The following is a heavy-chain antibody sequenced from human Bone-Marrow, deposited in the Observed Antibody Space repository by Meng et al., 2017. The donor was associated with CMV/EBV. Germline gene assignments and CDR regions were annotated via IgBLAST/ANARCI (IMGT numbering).Heavy chain of an antibody. V-gene: IGHV4-34*01. CDR2: INHSGST. CDR1: GGSFSGYY. J-gene: IGHJ4*02. CDR3: AREGSNSSHDY. Sequence: SQTLSLTCAVYGGSFSGYYWSWIRQPPGKGLEWIGEINHSGSTNYNPSLKSRVTISVDTSKNQFSLKLSSVTAADTAVYYCAREGSNSSHDYWGQGTLVTVSS. D-gene: IGHD6-13*01.